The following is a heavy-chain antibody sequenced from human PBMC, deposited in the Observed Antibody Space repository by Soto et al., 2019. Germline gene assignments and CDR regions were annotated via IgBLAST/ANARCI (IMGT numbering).Heavy chain of an antibody. D-gene: IGHD6-19*01. V-gene: IGHV1-18*01. CDR3: AREKSFGYGSSGWLWFDP. J-gene: IGHJ5*02. CDR1: GYTFTSYG. Sequence: ASVKVSCKASGYTFTSYGISWVRQAPGQGLEWMGWISAYNGNTNYAQELQGRVTMTTDTSTSTAYMELRSLRSDDTAVYYCAREKSFGYGSSGWLWFDPWGQGTLVTVSS. CDR2: ISAYNGNT.